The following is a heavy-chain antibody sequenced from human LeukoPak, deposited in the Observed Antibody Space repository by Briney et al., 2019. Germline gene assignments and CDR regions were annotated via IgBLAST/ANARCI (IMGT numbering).Heavy chain of an antibody. CDR1: GGTFSSYA. D-gene: IGHD3-22*01. Sequence: ASVKVSCKASGGTFSSYAISWVRQAPGQGLEWMGGIIPIFGTANYAQKFQGRVTVTADESTSTAYMELSSLRSEDTAVYYCDTYYYDSSGYYFDYWGQGTLVTVSS. J-gene: IGHJ4*02. V-gene: IGHV1-69*13. CDR2: IIPIFGTA. CDR3: DTYYYDSSGYYFDY.